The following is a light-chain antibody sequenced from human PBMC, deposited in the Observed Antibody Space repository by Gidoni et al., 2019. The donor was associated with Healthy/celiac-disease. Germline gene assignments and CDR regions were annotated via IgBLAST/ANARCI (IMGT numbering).Light chain of an antibody. CDR2: DVS. CDR3: SSYTSSSTLV. CDR1: SSDVGGYNY. V-gene: IGLV2-14*01. Sequence: QSALTPPASVSGSPGQSITISCTGTSSDVGGYNYVSWYQQHPGKAPKFMIYDVSNRPSGVSNRFSGSKSGNTASLTISGLQAEDEADYYCSSYTSSSTLVFGGGTKLTVL. J-gene: IGLJ2*01.